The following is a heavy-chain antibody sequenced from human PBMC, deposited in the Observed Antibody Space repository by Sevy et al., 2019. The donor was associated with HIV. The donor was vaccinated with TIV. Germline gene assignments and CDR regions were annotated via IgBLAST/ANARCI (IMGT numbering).Heavy chain of an antibody. Sequence: GGSLRLSCVASGFTFSSYAMSWVRQAPGKGLEWVSAISGSGGSTYYADSVKGRFTISRDNSKNTLYLQMNSLRAEDTAVYYCARVIAVAGTGWFDPWGQGTLVTVSS. CDR3: ARVIAVAGTGWFDP. CDR2: ISGSGGST. CDR1: GFTFSSYA. D-gene: IGHD6-19*01. J-gene: IGHJ5*02. V-gene: IGHV3-23*01.